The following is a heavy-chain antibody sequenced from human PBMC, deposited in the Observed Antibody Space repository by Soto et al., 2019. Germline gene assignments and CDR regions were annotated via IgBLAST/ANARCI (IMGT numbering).Heavy chain of an antibody. J-gene: IGHJ6*02. V-gene: IGHV4-4*07. CDR1: GGSISSYY. D-gene: IGHD2-2*02. CDR2: IYTSGST. Sequence: QVQLQGSGPGLVKPSETLSLTCTVSGGSISSYYWSWIRQPAGKGLEWIGRIYTSGSTNCNPSLKRRVTMSVDTSKNQFSLKLSSVTAADTAVYYCARDTEYPRYGMDVWGQGTTVTVSS. CDR3: ARDTEYPRYGMDV.